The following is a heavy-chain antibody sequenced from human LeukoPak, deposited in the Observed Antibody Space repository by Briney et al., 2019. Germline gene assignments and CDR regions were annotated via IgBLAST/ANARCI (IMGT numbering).Heavy chain of an antibody. D-gene: IGHD6-6*01. V-gene: IGHV4-34*01. CDR2: INHSGST. J-gene: IGHJ4*02. Sequence: SETLSLTCAVYGVSFSGYYWSWIRQPPGKGLEWIGEINHSGSTNYNPSLKSRVTISVDTSKNQFSLKLSSVTAADTAVYYCASRIAARALDYWGQGTLVTVSS. CDR1: GVSFSGYY. CDR3: ASRIAARALDY.